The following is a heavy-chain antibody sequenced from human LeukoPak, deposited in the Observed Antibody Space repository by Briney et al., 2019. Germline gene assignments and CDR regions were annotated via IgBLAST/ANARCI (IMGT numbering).Heavy chain of an antibody. J-gene: IGHJ4*02. CDR1: GGSISSSSYY. CDR3: AAQPVSGSGSYY. V-gene: IGHV4-39*07. CDR2: IYYSGST. D-gene: IGHD3-10*01. Sequence: SETLSLTCTVSGGSISSSSYYWGWIRQPPGKGLEWIGSIYYSGSTYYNPSLKSRVTISVDTSKNQFSLKLSSVTAADTAVYYCAAQPVSGSGSYYWGQGTLVTVSS.